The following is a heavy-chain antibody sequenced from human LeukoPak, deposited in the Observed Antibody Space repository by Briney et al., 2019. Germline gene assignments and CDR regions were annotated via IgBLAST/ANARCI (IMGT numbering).Heavy chain of an antibody. V-gene: IGHV1-18*01. CDR2: ISAYNGNT. D-gene: IGHD3-22*01. CDR1: GYTFTSYG. J-gene: IGHJ4*02. CDR3: ARTADQDYYDSSGYFRN. Sequence: ASVKVSCKASGYTFTSYGISWVRQAPGQGPEWMGWISAYNGNTNYAQKLQGRVTMATDTSTSTAYMELRSLRSDDTAVYYCARTADQDYYDSSGYFRNWGQGTLVTVSS.